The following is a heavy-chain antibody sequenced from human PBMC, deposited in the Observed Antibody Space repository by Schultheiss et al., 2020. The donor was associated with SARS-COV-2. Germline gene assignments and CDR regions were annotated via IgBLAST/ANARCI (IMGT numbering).Heavy chain of an antibody. CDR2: ISSRSTTI. J-gene: IGHJ4*02. CDR3: ASGGSYYFDY. V-gene: IGHV3-48*02. Sequence: GGSLRLSCVASGFMFDRYEMNWVRQAPGKGLEWVSYISSRSTTIDYGDSVQGRFTISRDNANNLVYLQMNSLREDDTAIYYCASGGSYYFDYWGQGTLVTVSS. D-gene: IGHD3-10*01. CDR1: GFMFDRYE.